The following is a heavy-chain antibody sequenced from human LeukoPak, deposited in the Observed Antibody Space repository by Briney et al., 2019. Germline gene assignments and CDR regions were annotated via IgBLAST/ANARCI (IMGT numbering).Heavy chain of an antibody. J-gene: IGHJ4*02. CDR2: ISYDGSNK. D-gene: IGHD6-6*01. CDR1: GFTFSSYS. V-gene: IGHV3-30*18. CDR3: AKVGIAARFDY. Sequence: PGGSLRLSCAASGFTFSSYSMNWVRQAPGKGLEWVAVISYDGSNKYYADSVKGRFTISRDNSKNTLYLQMNSLRAEDTAVYYCAKVGIAARFDYWGQGTLVTVSS.